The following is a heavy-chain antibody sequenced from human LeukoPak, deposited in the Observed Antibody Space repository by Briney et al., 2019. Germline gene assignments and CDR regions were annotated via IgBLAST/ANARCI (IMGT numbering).Heavy chain of an antibody. V-gene: IGHV4-61*02. CDR3: ATTRDYYGMDV. CDR1: GGSIRSGNYY. D-gene: IGHD2-21*01. J-gene: IGHJ6*02. CDR2: IYTSGST. Sequence: PSQTLSLTCTVSGGSIRSGNYYWSWIRQPAGKGLEWIGRIYTSGSTNYNPSLKSRITISVDTSKNQFSLILSSVTAADTAVYYRATTRDYYGMDVWGQGTTVTVSS.